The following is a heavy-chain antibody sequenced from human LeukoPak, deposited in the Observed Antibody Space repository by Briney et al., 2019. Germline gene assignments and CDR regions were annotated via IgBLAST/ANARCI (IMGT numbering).Heavy chain of an antibody. CDR2: IVVGSGNT. Sequence: SVKVSCKASGFTFTSSAMQWVRQARGQRLEWIGWIVVGSGNTNYAQKFQERVTITRDMSTSTAYMELSSLRSEDTAVYYCATDRQLGSGYYSSLATGPFDYWGQGTLVTVSS. D-gene: IGHD3-22*01. CDR3: ATDRQLGSGYYSSLATGPFDY. J-gene: IGHJ4*02. CDR1: GFTFTSSA. V-gene: IGHV1-58*02.